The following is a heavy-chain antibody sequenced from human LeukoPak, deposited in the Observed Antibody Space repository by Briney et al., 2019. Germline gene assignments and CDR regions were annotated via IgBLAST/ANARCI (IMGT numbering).Heavy chain of an antibody. CDR1: GGSFSGYY. CDR2: INHSGST. D-gene: IGHD3-10*01. J-gene: IGHJ4*02. V-gene: IGHV4-34*01. Sequence: SETLSLTCAVYGGSFSGYYWSWIRQPPGKGLEWIGEINHSGSTNYNPSLKSRVTISVDTSKNQFSLKLSSVTAADTAVYYCARRPSGSYRLDYWGQGTLVTVSS. CDR3: ARRPSGSYRLDY.